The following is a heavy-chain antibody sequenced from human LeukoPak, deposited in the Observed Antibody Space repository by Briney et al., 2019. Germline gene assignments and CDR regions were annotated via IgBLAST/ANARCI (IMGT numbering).Heavy chain of an antibody. CDR3: ARRGITYSTSFFDS. Sequence: SEILSLTCAVSGGSISGGKDFWGWIRQSPGKGLEWIGSIYYTGSTYYNPSLKSRVTISVDTSKSEFSLMVHSVTAADTAMYYCARRGITYSTSFFDSWSQGTLVTVAS. D-gene: IGHD6-13*01. V-gene: IGHV4-39*01. J-gene: IGHJ4*02. CDR2: IYYTGST. CDR1: GGSISGGKDF.